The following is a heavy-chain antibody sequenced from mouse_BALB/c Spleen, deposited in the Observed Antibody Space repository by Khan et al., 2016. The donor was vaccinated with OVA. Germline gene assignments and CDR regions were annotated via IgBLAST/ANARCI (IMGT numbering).Heavy chain of an antibody. D-gene: IGHD1-2*01. CDR3: ASSGYGSFGF. J-gene: IGHJ3*01. Sequence: EVELVESGPDLVKPGASVRISCKASGYTFTDYNMDWVKQSHGKSLEWIGYIFPNSGGTGYNQKFNGKATLTVDNSLSTAYMDLRSLTSEDSAVYYCASSGYGSFGFWGQGTLVTVSA. CDR2: IFPNSGGT. CDR1: GYTFTDYN. V-gene: IGHV1S29*02.